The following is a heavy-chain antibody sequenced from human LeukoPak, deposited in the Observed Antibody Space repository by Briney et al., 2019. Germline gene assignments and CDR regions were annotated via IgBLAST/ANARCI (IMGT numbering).Heavy chain of an antibody. D-gene: IGHD4-17*01. Sequence: PGGSLRLSCAASGFTFSSYGMHWVRQAPGKGLEWVAVIWYDGSNKYYADSVKGRFTISRDNSKNTLYLQMNSLRAEDTAVYYCARENYYGDYLMDYYYGMDVWGQGTTVTVSS. CDR3: ARENYYGDYLMDYYYGMDV. J-gene: IGHJ6*02. CDR2: IWYDGSNK. CDR1: GFTFSSYG. V-gene: IGHV3-33*01.